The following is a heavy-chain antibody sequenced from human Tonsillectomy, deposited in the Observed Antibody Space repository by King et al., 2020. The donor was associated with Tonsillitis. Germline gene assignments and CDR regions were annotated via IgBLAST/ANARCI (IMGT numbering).Heavy chain of an antibody. V-gene: IGHV4-59*01. CDR3: ARDRKVGGNNYYGMDV. Sequence: VQLQESGPGLVKPSETLSLTCTVSGVSISSYYWSWIRQPPGKGLEWIGCIYYSGITNYNPSLKSRVTISVDTSKNQFSLKLSSVTAADTAVYYCARDRKVGGNNYYGMDVWGQGPTVPVPS. D-gene: IGHD3-10*01. CDR1: GVSISSYY. J-gene: IGHJ6*02. CDR2: IYYSGIT.